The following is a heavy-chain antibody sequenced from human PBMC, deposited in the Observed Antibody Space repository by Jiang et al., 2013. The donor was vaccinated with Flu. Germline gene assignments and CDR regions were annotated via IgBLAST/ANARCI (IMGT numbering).Heavy chain of an antibody. CDR1: GYSFTSYW. CDR2: IYPGDSDT. CDR3: ARTRAYDSSGYWGPGYAFDI. V-gene: IGHV5-51*01. J-gene: IGHJ3*02. Sequence: VQLVESGAEVKKPGESLKISCKGSGYSFTSYWIGWVRQMPGKGLEWMGIIYPGDSDTRYSPSFQGQVTISADKSISTAYLQWSSLKASDTAMYYCARTRAYDSSGYWGPGYAFDIWGQGTMVTVSS. D-gene: IGHD3-22*01.